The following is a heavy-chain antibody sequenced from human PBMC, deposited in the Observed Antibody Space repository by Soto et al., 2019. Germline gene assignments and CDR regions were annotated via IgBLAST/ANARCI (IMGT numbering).Heavy chain of an antibody. D-gene: IGHD6-19*01. CDR3: ARAVAAATSWFDP. Sequence: PSETLSLTCAVYGGSFSGYYWSWIRQPPGKGLEWIGEINHSGSTNYNPSLKSRVTISVDTSKNQFSLKLSSVTAADTAVYYCARAVAAATSWFDPWGQGTLVTASS. CDR2: INHSGST. V-gene: IGHV4-34*01. J-gene: IGHJ5*02. CDR1: GGSFSGYY.